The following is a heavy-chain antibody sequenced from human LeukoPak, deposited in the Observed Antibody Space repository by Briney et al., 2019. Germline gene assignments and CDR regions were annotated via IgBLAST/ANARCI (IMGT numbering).Heavy chain of an antibody. CDR1: GFPFSTYA. J-gene: IGHJ5*02. V-gene: IGHV3-49*04. CDR3: TRDRVVVAATGYNWFDP. CDR2: IRSKAYGGTT. Sequence: PGGSLRLSCAASGFPFSTYAMSWVRQGPGKGLEWVGFIRSKAYGGTTEYAASVKGRFTISRDDSKSIAYLQMNSLKTEDTAVYYCTRDRVVVAATGYNWFDPWGQGTLVTVSS. D-gene: IGHD2-15*01.